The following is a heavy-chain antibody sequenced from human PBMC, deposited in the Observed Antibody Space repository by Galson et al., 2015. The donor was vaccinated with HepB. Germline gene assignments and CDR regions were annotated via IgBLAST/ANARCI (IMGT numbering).Heavy chain of an antibody. V-gene: IGHV3-23*01. J-gene: IGHJ1*01. CDR2: IRRGGATS. D-gene: IGHD2/OR15-2a*01. CDR1: GFTFTSYG. CDR3: VRGTTAPDC. Sequence: SLRLSCAACGFTFTSYGMNWVRQAPGRGLECVSAIRRGGATSYYADSVKGRFTVSRDSSTNTLYLQMNDLGADDTAIYYCVRGTTAPDCWGQGTLVTVSS.